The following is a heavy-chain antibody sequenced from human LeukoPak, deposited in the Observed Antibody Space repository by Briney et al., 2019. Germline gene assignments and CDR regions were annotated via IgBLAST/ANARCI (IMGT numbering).Heavy chain of an antibody. CDR3: AKTRITAEGYFDY. CDR2: IYYSGST. J-gene: IGHJ4*02. D-gene: IGHD3-10*01. V-gene: IGHV4-59*12. Sequence: PSETLSLTCTVSGGSISSYYWSWIRQPPGKGLERIGYIYYSGSTNYNPSLKSRVTISVDTSKNQFSLKLSSVTAADTAVYYCAKTRITAEGYFDYWGQGTLVTVSS. CDR1: GGSISSYY.